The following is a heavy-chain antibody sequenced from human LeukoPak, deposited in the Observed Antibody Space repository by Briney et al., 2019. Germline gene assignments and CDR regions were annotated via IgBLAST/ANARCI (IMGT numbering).Heavy chain of an antibody. V-gene: IGHV3-66*01. CDR1: VVSGSSNF. D-gene: IGHD6-13*01. CDR2: IYSGGET. CDR3: TRDPPAVAINTYA. Sequence: GGSLILSGAASVVSGSSNFMIWVRQAPGKGLEWVSLIYSGGETSYADSVKGRFSISRDNSKNTLYLQMNSLRVEDTAVYYCTRDPPAVAINTYAWGQGTLVTVSS. J-gene: IGHJ5*02.